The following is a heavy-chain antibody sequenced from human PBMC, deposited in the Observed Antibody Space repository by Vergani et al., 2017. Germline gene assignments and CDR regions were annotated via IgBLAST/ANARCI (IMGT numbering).Heavy chain of an antibody. Sequence: QITLKESGPTLVKPTQTLTLTCTFSGFSLSTSGVGVGWIRQPPGKALEWLALIYWDDDKLYSPSLKSRLTITKDTSKNQVVLTMTNMDPVDTATYYCAHGRVVPAAMRSGWFDPWGQGTLVTVSS. D-gene: IGHD2-2*01. CDR2: IYWDDDK. CDR1: GFSLSTSGVG. V-gene: IGHV2-5*02. J-gene: IGHJ5*02. CDR3: AHGRVVPAAMRSGWFDP.